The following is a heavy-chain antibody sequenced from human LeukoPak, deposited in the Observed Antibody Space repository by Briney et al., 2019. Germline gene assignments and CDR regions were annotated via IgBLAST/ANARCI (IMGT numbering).Heavy chain of an antibody. CDR2: ISGSASDV. CDR3: ARGDCSGGSCYLPNWFDP. CDR1: GFTFSDSY. J-gene: IGHJ5*02. Sequence: GGSLRLSCAASGFTFSDSYMTWIRQAPGKGLELLSYISGSASDVNYIDSVRGRFTISRDNSKNTLYLQMNSLRAEDTAVYYCARGDCSGGSCYLPNWFDPWGQGTLVTVSS. V-gene: IGHV3-11*04. D-gene: IGHD2-15*01.